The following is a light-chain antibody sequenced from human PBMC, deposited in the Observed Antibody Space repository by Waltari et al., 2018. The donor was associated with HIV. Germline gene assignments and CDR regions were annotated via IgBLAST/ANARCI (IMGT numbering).Light chain of an antibody. CDR1: QGIKTW. V-gene: IGKV1-12*01. Sequence: DVQMAQSPSSVSASVGARLTITCRASQGIKTWLAWYQHKPAEAPTLLIYDASRLQSGVPARFNGSGSGLDFTLSITNFQPEDSATYYCQQAISFPHTFGGGTRVDI. CDR3: QQAISFPHT. CDR2: DAS. J-gene: IGKJ4*01.